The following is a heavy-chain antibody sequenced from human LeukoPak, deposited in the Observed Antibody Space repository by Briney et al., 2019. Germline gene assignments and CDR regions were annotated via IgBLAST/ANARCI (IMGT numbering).Heavy chain of an antibody. V-gene: IGHV1-2*02. J-gene: IGHJ5*02. CDR2: INPNSGGT. CDR1: GYTFTGYY. Sequence: ASVKVSCKASGYTFTGYYMHWVRQAPGQGLEWMGWINPNSGGTNYAQKFQGRVTMTRDTSISTAYMELSRLRSDDTAGYYCARVARGISYCSGGSCYTNWFDPWGQGTLVTVSS. CDR3: ARVARGISYCSGGSCYTNWFDP. D-gene: IGHD2-15*01.